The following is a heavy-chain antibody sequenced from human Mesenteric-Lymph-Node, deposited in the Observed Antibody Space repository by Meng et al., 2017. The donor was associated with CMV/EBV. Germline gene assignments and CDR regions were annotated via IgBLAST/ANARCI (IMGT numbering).Heavy chain of an antibody. J-gene: IGHJ6*02. D-gene: IGHD2-2*02. CDR2: ISSSGSTI. Sequence: GESLKISCAASGFTFSDYYMSWIRQAPGKGLEWVSYISSSGSTIYYADSVKGRFTISRDNAKNSLYLQMNSLRAEDTAVYYCSRTYCSSTSCYTQYGMDVWGQGTTVTVSS. V-gene: IGHV3-11*01. CDR1: GFTFSDYY. CDR3: SRTYCSSTSCYTQYGMDV.